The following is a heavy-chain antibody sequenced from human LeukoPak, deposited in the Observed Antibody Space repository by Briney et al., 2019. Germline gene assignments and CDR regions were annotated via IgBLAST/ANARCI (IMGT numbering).Heavy chain of an antibody. CDR3: AREDVGALD. CDR1: GFTFSSYE. V-gene: IGHV3-48*03. Sequence: GGSLRLSCAASGFTFSSYEMNWVRQAPGKGLEWVSYISSSGSTIYYADSVKGRFTISRDSAKNSLYLQMNSLRAEDTAVYYCAREDVGALDWGQGTLVTVSS. J-gene: IGHJ4*02. CDR2: ISSSGSTI. D-gene: IGHD1-26*01.